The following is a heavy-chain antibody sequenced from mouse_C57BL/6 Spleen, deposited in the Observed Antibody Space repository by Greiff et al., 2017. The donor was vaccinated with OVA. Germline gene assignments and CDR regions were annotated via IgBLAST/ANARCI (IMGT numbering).Heavy chain of an antibody. CDR3: ARHYSNYWYFDV. J-gene: IGHJ1*03. D-gene: IGHD2-5*01. CDR1: GYTFTSYW. V-gene: IGHV1-72*01. Sequence: QVQLKQPGAELVKPGASVKLSCKASGYTFTSYWMHWVKQRPGRGLEWIGRIDPNSGGTKYNEKFKSKATLTVDKPSSTAYMQLSSLTSEDSAVYYCARHYSNYWYFDVWGTGTTVTVSS. CDR2: IDPNSGGT.